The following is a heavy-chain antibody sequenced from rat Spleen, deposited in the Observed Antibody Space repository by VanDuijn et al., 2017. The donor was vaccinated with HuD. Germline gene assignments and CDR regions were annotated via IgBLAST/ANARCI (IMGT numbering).Heavy chain of an antibody. J-gene: IGHJ2*01. V-gene: IGHV5-25*01. CDR3: VRSAFDY. CDR2: ISPSGGTT. Sequence: EVQLVESGGGLVQPGRSLKLSCAASGFTFSNYDMAWVRQAPTKGLEWVASISPSGGTTYYRDSVKGRFTISRDNANSTLYLQMDSLRSEDTATYYCVRSAFDYWGQGVMVTVSS. CDR1: GFTFSNYD.